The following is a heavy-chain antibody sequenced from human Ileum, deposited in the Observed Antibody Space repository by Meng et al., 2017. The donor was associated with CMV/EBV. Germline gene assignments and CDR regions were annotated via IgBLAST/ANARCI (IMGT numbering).Heavy chain of an antibody. J-gene: IGHJ4*02. CDR3: ARDGLSGRYFDY. CDR2: IHTYTGHP. Sequence: TSRYTFPSHSLSWVPQAPGQGPEWMGWIHTYTGHPTYAQDFTGRFVFSLDTSVNTAYLQISSLTAEDTAVYYCARDGLSGRYFDYWGQGTLVTVSS. V-gene: IGHV7-4-1*02. D-gene: IGHD1-26*01. CDR1: RYTFPSHS.